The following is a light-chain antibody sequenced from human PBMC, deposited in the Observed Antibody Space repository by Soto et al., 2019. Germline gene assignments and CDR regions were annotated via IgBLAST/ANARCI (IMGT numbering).Light chain of an antibody. V-gene: IGLV2-14*01. Sequence: QSALTQPASVSGSTGQSITISCTGTSSDVGTYNYVSWYQHRPGKAPKLMIYDVSYRPSGVSNRFSGSKSANTASLTISGLQAEDEPDYYCSSYTTSNTQVFGGGTKVTVL. CDR2: DVS. CDR3: SSYTTSNTQV. CDR1: SSDVGTYNY. J-gene: IGLJ3*02.